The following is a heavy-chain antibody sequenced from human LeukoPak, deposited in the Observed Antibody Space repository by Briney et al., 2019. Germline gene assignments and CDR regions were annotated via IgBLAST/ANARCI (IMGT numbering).Heavy chain of an antibody. D-gene: IGHD3-16*01. CDR2: IFFSGST. V-gene: IGHV4-39*01. CDR3: ARHGIDVLLKDYYFDY. J-gene: IGHJ4*02. Sequence: PSETLSLTCTVSGGPISSSTYHWGWIRQPPGKGLEWIGSIFFSGSTYYNPSLKSRVTISVDTSKNQFSLRLSSVTAADTAVYYCARHGIDVLLKDYYFDYWGQGTRVTVSS. CDR1: GGPISSSTYH.